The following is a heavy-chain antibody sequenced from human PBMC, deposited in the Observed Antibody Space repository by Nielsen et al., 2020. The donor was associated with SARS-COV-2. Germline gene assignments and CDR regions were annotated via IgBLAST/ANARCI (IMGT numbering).Heavy chain of an antibody. V-gene: IGHV4-61*01. Sequence: SETLSLTCIVSGGSISTGSHYWSWIRQPPGKGLEWIGYIFYRGNTNYNPSLKSRVTISVDTSKNQFSLKVNSVTAADTAVYYCARGIVATIGQFDYWGQGTLVTVSS. D-gene: IGHD5-12*01. J-gene: IGHJ4*02. CDR3: ARGIVATIGQFDY. CDR2: IFYRGNT. CDR1: GGSISTGSHY.